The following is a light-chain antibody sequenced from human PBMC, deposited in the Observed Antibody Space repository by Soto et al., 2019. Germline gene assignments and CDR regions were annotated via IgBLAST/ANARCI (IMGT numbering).Light chain of an antibody. J-gene: IGLJ1*01. CDR2: EVS. V-gene: IGLV2-8*01. CDR3: CSYGGGNNFYV. Sequence: QSVLTQPPSASGSPGQSVTISCTGTSSDIGTYDYVSGYQHLPDKAPKLIIYEVSKRPSGVPDRFSGSKSGNTASLTVSGLQAEDEGDYYCCSYGGGNNFYVFGTGTKVTVL. CDR1: SSDIGTYDY.